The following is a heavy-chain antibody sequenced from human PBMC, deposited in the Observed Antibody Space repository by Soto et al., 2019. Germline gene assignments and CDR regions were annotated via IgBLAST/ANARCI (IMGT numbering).Heavy chain of an antibody. J-gene: IGHJ5*01. D-gene: IGHD5-12*01. CDR1: GFTFSSYG. CDR3: VREAIVASTVPHNWVDS. V-gene: IGHV3-33*01. CDR2: IWHDGSDK. Sequence: QVQLVESGGGVVQPGTSLRLSCAASGFTFSSYGMHWVRQAPGKGLEWVAVIWHDGSDKYYVDSVKGRFTISRDNSKNTLDLQMNSLRAEDTAVYYCVREAIVASTVPHNWVDSWGQGTLVTASS.